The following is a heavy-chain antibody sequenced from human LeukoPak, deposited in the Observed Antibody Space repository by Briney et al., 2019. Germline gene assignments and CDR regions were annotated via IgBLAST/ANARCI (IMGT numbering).Heavy chain of an antibody. Sequence: PSETLSLTXTVSGGSISSYYWSWIRQPPGKGLEWVGYIYYSGSTNYNPSLKSRVTISVDTSKNQFSLKLSSVTAADTAVYYCARGYDILTGYLDYWGQGTLVTVSS. CDR3: ARGYDILTGYLDY. CDR1: GGSISSYY. J-gene: IGHJ4*02. V-gene: IGHV4-59*01. D-gene: IGHD3-9*01. CDR2: IYYSGST.